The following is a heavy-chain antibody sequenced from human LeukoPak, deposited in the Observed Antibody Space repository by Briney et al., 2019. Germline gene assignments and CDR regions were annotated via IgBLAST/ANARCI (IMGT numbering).Heavy chain of an antibody. CDR2: IYASGST. CDR3: ARYPKVAAYFDC. J-gene: IGHJ4*02. D-gene: IGHD2-15*01. CDR1: GGSISSYY. Sequence: SETLSLTCTVSGGSISSYYWSWIRQPPGKGLEWIGRIYASGSTDYYSSLKSRVSMSVDTPKNQFSLKLSSVTAADTAVYYCARYPKVAAYFDCWGQGTLVTVSS. V-gene: IGHV4-4*07.